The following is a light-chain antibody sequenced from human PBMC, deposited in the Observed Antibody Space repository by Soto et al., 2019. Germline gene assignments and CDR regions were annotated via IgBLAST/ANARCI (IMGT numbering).Light chain of an antibody. CDR2: GAS. CDR1: QSVSSNY. Sequence: DILLTQSPGTLSLSPGERATLSCRASQSVSSNYLACYQQKPGQAPRLLIYGASTRATGVPDRFSGSGSGTDFTLTISRLEPEDFAVYHCQQYGSLSWTFGQGTKV. V-gene: IGKV3-20*01. J-gene: IGKJ1*01. CDR3: QQYGSLSWT.